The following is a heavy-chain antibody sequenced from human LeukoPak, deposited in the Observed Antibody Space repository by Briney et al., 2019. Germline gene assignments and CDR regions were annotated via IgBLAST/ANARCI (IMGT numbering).Heavy chain of an antibody. J-gene: IGHJ4*02. Sequence: GGSLRLSCAASGFTFSSYEMNWVRQAPGKGLEWVTYISSSGSTIYYADYVKGRFTVSRDNAKNPLYLQMNNLRAEDTALYYCGRDRVGGRGYSLDYLGQGTLVTVSS. CDR1: GFTFSSYE. V-gene: IGHV3-48*03. D-gene: IGHD5-18*01. CDR3: GRDRVGGRGYSLDY. CDR2: ISSSGSTI.